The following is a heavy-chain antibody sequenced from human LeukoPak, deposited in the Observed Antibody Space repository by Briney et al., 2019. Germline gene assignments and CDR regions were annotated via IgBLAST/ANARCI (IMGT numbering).Heavy chain of an antibody. J-gene: IGHJ4*02. Sequence: ASVKVSCKASGYTFTGYYMHWVRQAPGQGLEWMGWINPNSGGTNYAQKFQGRVTMTRDTSISTAYMELSRLRSDDTAVYYCASPPLYCGGDCTDYWGQGTLVTVSS. CDR2: INPNSGGT. CDR3: ASPPLYCGGDCTDY. D-gene: IGHD2-21*02. CDR1: GYTFTGYY. V-gene: IGHV1-2*02.